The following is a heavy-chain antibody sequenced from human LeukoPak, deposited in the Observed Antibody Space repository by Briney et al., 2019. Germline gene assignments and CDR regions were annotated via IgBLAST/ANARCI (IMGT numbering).Heavy chain of an antibody. D-gene: IGHD3-10*01. CDR2: INPNSGGT. CDR1: GYTFTGYY. J-gene: IGHJ4*02. Sequence: ASVKVTCKASGYTFTGYYIHWLRQAPGQGLEWMGFINPNSGGTNYAQKFQGRVTMTRDTSISTAYMELSSLTSDDTAVYYCARDLEGYHYGSGSYPQWVQGTLITVSS. CDR3: ARDLEGYHYGSGSYPQ. V-gene: IGHV1-2*02.